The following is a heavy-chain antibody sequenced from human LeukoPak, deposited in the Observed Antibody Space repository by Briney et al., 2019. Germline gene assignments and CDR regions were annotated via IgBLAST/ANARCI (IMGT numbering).Heavy chain of an antibody. V-gene: IGHV3-30*04. CDR1: GFTFSSYA. CDR2: ISYDGSNK. Sequence: GGSLRLSCAASGFTFSSYAMHWVRQAPGKGLEWVAVISYDGSNKYYADSVKGRFTISRDNAKNSLYLQMNSLRAEDTAIYYCALPHYYDSEGASDMDLWGKGTTVTISS. CDR3: ALPHYYDSEGASDMDL. D-gene: IGHD3-10*01. J-gene: IGHJ6*03.